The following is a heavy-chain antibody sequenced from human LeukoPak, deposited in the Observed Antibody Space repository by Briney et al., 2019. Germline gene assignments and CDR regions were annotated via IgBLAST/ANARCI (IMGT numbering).Heavy chain of an antibody. CDR1: GGSITTYY. CDR2: VYYSGST. D-gene: IGHD3-10*01. J-gene: IGHJ5*02. V-gene: IGHV4-59*01. Sequence: KPSETLSLPCTISGGSITTYYWSWIRQPAGKGLEWIGNVYYSGSTTYNPSLKTRVTISVDTSKNQFSLRLTSLTAADTAVYYCAADRQEGGSGGYWFDPWGQGTVLTVSS. CDR3: AADRQEGGSGGYWFDP.